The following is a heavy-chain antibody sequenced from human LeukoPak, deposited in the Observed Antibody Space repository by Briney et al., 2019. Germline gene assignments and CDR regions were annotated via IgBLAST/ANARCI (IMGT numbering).Heavy chain of an antibody. CDR1: GGSFSGYY. CDR2: INHIGSI. CDR3: ARGLWSEDY. V-gene: IGHV4-34*01. D-gene: IGHD3-16*01. Sequence: SETLSLTCAVYGGSFSGYYWSWVRQPPGRGLEWIGEINHIGSINYNPSLKSRVSMSGDTSKHQFSLKLRSVTAADTAVYYCARGLWSEDYWGQGTLVTVSS. J-gene: IGHJ4*02.